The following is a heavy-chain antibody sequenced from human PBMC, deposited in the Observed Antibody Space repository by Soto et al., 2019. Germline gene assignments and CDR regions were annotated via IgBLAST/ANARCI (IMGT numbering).Heavy chain of an antibody. CDR3: LRSHGGY. J-gene: IGHJ4*02. CDR2: ISYTGSA. Sequence: QVQLQESGPGLVKPSETLSLTCTGSGGAMRSYSWSWFRRPPGGRLDLIGCISYTGSADCSPSLKSRISMSVDTSKNQFSLTVSSVTAADTAVYYCLRSHGGYCGQGIQVTDSS. CDR1: GGAMRSYS. V-gene: IGHV4-59*03.